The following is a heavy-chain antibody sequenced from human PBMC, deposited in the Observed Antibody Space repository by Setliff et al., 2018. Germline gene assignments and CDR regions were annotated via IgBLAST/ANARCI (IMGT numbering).Heavy chain of an antibody. D-gene: IGHD6-6*01. J-gene: IGHJ4*02. Sequence: SETLSLTCAAYGGTFSDYHWTWIRQSPEKGLEWIGEINHRGSTNYNPSLKSRVTISIDTSRDQFSLKLISMIAADTAVYYCARGRNIAARLLDSRGQGTLVTVS. CDR2: INHRGST. CDR1: GGTFSDYH. V-gene: IGHV4-34*01. CDR3: ARGRNIAARLLDS.